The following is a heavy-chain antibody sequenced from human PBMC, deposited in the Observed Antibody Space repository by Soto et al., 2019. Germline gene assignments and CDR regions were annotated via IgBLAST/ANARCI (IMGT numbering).Heavy chain of an antibody. CDR1: GFTFSSYW. V-gene: IGHV3-74*01. CDR3: ARDQGYWSGVSGYVAGY. CDR2: INSDGSST. D-gene: IGHD2-15*01. Sequence: EVQLVESGGGLVQPGGSLRLSCAASGFTFSSYWMHWVRQAPGKGLVWVSRINSDGSSTTYADSVKGRFTISRDNAXNXXYLQLNSLRAEDTAVYYCARDQGYWSGVSGYVAGYWGQGTLVNVSS. J-gene: IGHJ4*02.